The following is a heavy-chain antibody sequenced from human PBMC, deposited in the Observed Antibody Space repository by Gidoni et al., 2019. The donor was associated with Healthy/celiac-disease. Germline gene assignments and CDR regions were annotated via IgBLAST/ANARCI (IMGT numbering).Heavy chain of an antibody. CDR3: ARDNWNDVVGENWFDP. Sequence: EVQLVESGGGLVQPGGSLRLSYAASGFPFRSYSMNWVRQAPGKGLEWVSYISSSSSTIYYADSVKGRFTISRDNAKNSLYLQMNSLRAEDTAVYYCARDNWNDVVGENWFDPWGQGTLVTVSS. CDR2: ISSSSSTI. CDR1: GFPFRSYS. V-gene: IGHV3-48*04. D-gene: IGHD1-20*01. J-gene: IGHJ5*02.